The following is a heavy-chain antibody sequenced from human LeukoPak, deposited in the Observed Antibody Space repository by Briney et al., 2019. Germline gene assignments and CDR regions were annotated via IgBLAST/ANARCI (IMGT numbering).Heavy chain of an antibody. J-gene: IGHJ4*02. CDR1: GGSISSYY. V-gene: IGHV4-59*08. D-gene: IGHD3-22*01. CDR2: IYYSGST. CDR3: ARVSSGHTRGYFDY. Sequence: SEPLSLTCTVSGGSISSYYWSWIRQPPGKGLEWIGYIYYSGSTNYNPSLKSRVTISVDTSKNQFSLKLSSVTAADTAVYYCARVSSGHTRGYFDYWGQGTLVTVSS.